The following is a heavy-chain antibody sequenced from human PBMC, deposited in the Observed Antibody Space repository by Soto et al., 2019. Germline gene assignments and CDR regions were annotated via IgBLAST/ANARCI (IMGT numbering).Heavy chain of an antibody. CDR2: ISSSGSTI. CDR3: ARDGPYITHDF. J-gene: IGHJ4*02. Sequence: EVQLVESGGGLVQPGGSLRLSCAASGFTFSSYEMKWVRQAPGKGLEWVSYISSSGSTIYYADSVKGRFTISRDNANNSLHLQMNSLRAEDTAVYYCARDGPYITHDFWGQGTLVTVSS. CDR1: GFTFSSYE. V-gene: IGHV3-48*03. D-gene: IGHD1-1*01.